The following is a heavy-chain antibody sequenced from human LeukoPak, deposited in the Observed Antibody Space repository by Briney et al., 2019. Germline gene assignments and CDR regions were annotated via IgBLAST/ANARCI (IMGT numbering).Heavy chain of an antibody. CDR2: INHSGST. J-gene: IGHJ6*02. V-gene: IGHV4-34*01. CDR1: GGSFSGYY. D-gene: IGHD4-17*01. Sequence: PSETLSLTCAVYGGSFSGYYWSWIRQPPGKGLEWIGEINHSGSTNYNPALKSRVTISVDTSKNQFSLKLSSVTAADTAVYYYARGFDYGDYQYYYYGMDVWGQGTTVTVSS. CDR3: ARGFDYGDYQYYYYGMDV.